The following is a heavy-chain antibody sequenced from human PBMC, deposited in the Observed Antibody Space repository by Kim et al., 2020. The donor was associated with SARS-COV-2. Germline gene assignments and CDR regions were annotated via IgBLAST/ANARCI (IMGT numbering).Heavy chain of an antibody. CDR3: AHSRLKWFDP. V-gene: IGHV2-5*02. CDR2: IYWDDDK. J-gene: IGHJ5*02. CDR1: GFSLTSTTES. Sequence: SGPTLVNPTHTLTLTCTFSGFSLTSTTESVGWIRQSPGKALEWLALIYWDDDKLYSPSLRTRLTITKDTSKNQVVLTMTDMDPVDTGTYYCAHSRLKWFDPWGQGTLVTVSS.